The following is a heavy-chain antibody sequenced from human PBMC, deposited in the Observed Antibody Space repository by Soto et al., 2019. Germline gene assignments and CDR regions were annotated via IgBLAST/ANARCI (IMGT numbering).Heavy chain of an antibody. CDR1: SGSFSGYY. D-gene: IGHD1-1*01. J-gene: IGHJ5*02. V-gene: IGHV4-34*01. CDR2: ITHGGST. CDR3: ASGWMAAFDT. Sequence: SETLSLTCAVYSGSFSGYYYSWIRQSPGKGLEWIGEITHGGSTLYNPSLKRRVTISVDTAKNQFSLRLNSLTAADTAVYYCASGWMAAFDTWGQGTLVTVSS.